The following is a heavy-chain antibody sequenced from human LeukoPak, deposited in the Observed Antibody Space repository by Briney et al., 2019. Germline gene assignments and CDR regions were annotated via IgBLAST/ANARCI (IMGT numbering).Heavy chain of an antibody. CDR3: AKYVVRFLEPGLNYYMDV. Sequence: PGGSLRLSCAASGFTFSYYAMTWVRQAPGKGLEWVSAISGSGGSTYYADSVKGRFTASRDNSKNTLYLQVNSLRAEDTALYYCAKYVVRFLEPGLNYYMDVWGKGTTVSVSS. CDR1: GFTFSYYA. CDR2: ISGSGGST. J-gene: IGHJ6*03. D-gene: IGHD3-3*01. V-gene: IGHV3-23*01.